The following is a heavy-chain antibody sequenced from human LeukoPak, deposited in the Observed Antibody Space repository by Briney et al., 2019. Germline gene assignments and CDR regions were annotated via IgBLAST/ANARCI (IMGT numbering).Heavy chain of an antibody. J-gene: IGHJ6*02. CDR3: ARDDKYGMDV. Sequence: ASVKVSCKASGYIFSNYDISWVRQAPGQGLEWMGWISAYNGYTNSAQEFQARVTMTTDTSTSTAYMELRSLRSDDTAVYYCARDDKYGMDVWGQGTTVIVSS. CDR2: ISAYNGYT. V-gene: IGHV1-18*01. CDR1: GYIFSNYD.